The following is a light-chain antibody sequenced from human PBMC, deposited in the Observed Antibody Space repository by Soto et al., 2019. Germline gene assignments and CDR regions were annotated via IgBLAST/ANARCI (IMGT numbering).Light chain of an antibody. J-gene: IGKJ1*01. CDR3: QQYGRASWT. Sequence: DIPMTQSPSTLSASVGDRVIITCRASQSISSWLAWYQQKPGKAPDLLIYRASTLKTGIPSRFSGSGSGTDFTLTISSLQPDDFATYYCQQYGRASWTFGPGTKVEIK. CDR1: QSISSW. CDR2: RAS. V-gene: IGKV1-5*03.